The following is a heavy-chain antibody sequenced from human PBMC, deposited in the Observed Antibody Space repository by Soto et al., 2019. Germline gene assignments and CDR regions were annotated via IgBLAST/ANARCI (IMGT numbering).Heavy chain of an antibody. CDR1: GGSINSDY. CDR3: ARDLLSGRYGMDV. Sequence: SETLSLTCTVSGGSINSDYWSWIRQPPEKGLEWIGYVRNSGSTNYNPSLKSRVTISVDTSKNQFSLKLSSVTAADTGVYYCARDLLSGRYGMDVWGQGTTVTVS. D-gene: IGHD1-26*01. J-gene: IGHJ6*02. CDR2: VRNSGST. V-gene: IGHV4-59*01.